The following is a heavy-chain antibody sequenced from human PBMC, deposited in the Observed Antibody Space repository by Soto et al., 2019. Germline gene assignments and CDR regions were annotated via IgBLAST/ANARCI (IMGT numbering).Heavy chain of an antibody. D-gene: IGHD2-15*01. V-gene: IGHV3-23*01. CDR2: ITGGGGGT. CDR1: GFTFSDYA. J-gene: IGHJ4*02. Sequence: EVQLLESGGGLVQPGGSLKLSCAASGFTFSDYAMSWVRQAPGKGLEWVSSITGGGGGTYYADSVKGRVTISRDNSENTLFLQMYSLRVEDTAVYYCTKQPCSAPSSVDCWGQGILVTVSS. CDR3: TKQPCSAPSSVDC.